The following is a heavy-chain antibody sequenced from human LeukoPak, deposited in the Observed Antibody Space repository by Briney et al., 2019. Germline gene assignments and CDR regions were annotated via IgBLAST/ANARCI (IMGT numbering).Heavy chain of an antibody. CDR2: INPNSGGT. Sequence: ASVTVSCKASGYTFTGYYMHWVRQAPGQGLEWMGWINPNSGGTNYAQKFQGRVTMTRDTSISTAYMELSRLRSDDTAVYYCARDSWIQRSNWFDPWGQGTLVTVSS. CDR3: ARDSWIQRSNWFDP. V-gene: IGHV1-2*02. D-gene: IGHD5-18*01. J-gene: IGHJ5*02. CDR1: GYTFTGYY.